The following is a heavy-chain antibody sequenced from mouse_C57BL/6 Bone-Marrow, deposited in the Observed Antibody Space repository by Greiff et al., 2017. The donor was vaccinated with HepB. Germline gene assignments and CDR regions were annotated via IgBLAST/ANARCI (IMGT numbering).Heavy chain of an antibody. CDR2: IYPRSGNT. CDR3: ARESYDYDANDY. D-gene: IGHD2-4*01. CDR1: GYTFTSYG. V-gene: IGHV1-81*01. J-gene: IGHJ2*01. Sequence: QVQLKQSGAELARPGASVKLSCKASGYTFTSYGISWVKQRTGQGLEWIGEIYPRSGNTYYNEKFKGKATLTADKSSSTAYMELRSLTSEDSAVYFCARESYDYDANDYWGQGTTLTVSS.